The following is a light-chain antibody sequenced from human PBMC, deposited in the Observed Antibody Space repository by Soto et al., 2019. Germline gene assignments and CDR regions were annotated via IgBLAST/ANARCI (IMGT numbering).Light chain of an antibody. J-gene: IGLJ2*01. CDR2: STS. V-gene: IGLV7-43*01. CDR3: LLYYGGAQVL. CDR1: AGAVTSAYY. Sequence: QAVVTQEPSLTVSPGGTVTLTCASSAGAVTSAYYTNWLQQKPGQAPRALIYSTSEKHPWTPARFSGSLLGGKAALTLSAAQPEDEAGDYCLLYYGGAQVLFGGGTKLTVL.